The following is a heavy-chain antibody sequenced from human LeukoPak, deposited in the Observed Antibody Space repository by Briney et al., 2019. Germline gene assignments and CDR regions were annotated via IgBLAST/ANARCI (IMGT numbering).Heavy chain of an antibody. CDR3: ARDRGDYDSSGYYYAD. Sequence: ASETLSLTCTVSGGSISSYYWSWIRQPPGKGLEWIGYIYYSGSTNYNPSLKSRVTISVDTSKNQFSLKLSSVTAADTAVYYCARDRGDYDSSGYYYADWGQGTLVTVSS. CDR1: GGSISSYY. J-gene: IGHJ4*02. V-gene: IGHV4-59*01. CDR2: IYYSGST. D-gene: IGHD3-22*01.